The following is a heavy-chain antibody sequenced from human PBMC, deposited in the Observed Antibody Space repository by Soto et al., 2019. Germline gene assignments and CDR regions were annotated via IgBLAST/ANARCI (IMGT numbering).Heavy chain of an antibody. Sequence: QVQMQESGPGLVKPSGTLSLTCAVSGDSISRSLWWTWVRQPPGKGLEWIGEVFHNGDTNYNPSLKSRVTMSVDKSTNDFSLKVTSVTAADTAIYYCARKAWVRFDYWGQGALVTVSS. CDR1: GDSISRSLW. D-gene: IGHD7-27*01. CDR2: VFHNGDT. CDR3: ARKAWVRFDY. J-gene: IGHJ4*02. V-gene: IGHV4-4*02.